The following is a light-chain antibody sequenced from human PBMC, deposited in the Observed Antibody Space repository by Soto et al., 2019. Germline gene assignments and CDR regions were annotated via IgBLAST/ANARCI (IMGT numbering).Light chain of an antibody. Sequence: DIQMTQSPSTLSASVGDRVTITCRASQSISSWLAWYQQKPGKAPKLLIYDASSLESGVPSRISGSGAGTEFTLTISSLQPDDFATYYCQQYNSYSRTFGQGTKGELK. CDR3: QQYNSYSRT. V-gene: IGKV1-5*01. J-gene: IGKJ1*01. CDR1: QSISSW. CDR2: DAS.